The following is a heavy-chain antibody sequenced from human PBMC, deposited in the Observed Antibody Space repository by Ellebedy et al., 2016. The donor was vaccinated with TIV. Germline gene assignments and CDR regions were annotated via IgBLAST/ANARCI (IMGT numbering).Heavy chain of an antibody. J-gene: IGHJ5*02. CDR1: GFTFSSYW. CDR3: ARARFDP. CDR2: IKQDGSEK. V-gene: IGHV3-7*03. Sequence: GGSLRLXXAASGFTFSSYWMHWVRQAPGKGLEWVANIKQDGSEKYYVDSVKGRFTISRDNAKNSLYLQMDSLGAEDTAVYYCARARFDPWGQGTLVTVSS.